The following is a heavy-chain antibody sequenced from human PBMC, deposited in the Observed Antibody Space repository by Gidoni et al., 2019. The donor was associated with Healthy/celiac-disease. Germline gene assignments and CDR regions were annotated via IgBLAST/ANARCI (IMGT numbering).Heavy chain of an antibody. CDR1: GFTFSSYA. Sequence: EVQLVESGGGLVQPGGSLRLSCAASGFTFSSYAMHWVRQAPGKGLEYVSAISSNGGSTYYANSVKGRFTISRDNSKNTLYLQMGSLRAEDMAVYYCARASGWYYFDYWGQGTLVTVSS. J-gene: IGHJ4*02. CDR2: ISSNGGST. V-gene: IGHV3-64*01. CDR3: ARASGWYYFDY.